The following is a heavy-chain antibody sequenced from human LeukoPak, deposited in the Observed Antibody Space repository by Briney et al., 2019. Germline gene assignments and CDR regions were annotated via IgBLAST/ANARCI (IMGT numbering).Heavy chain of an antibody. V-gene: IGHV4-38-2*02. J-gene: IGHJ4*02. CDR3: ARVPFDSSGFGYYFDY. CDR1: GYSISSGYY. D-gene: IGHD3-22*01. Sequence: SETLSLTCTVSGYSISSGYYWGWIRQPPGKGLEWIGSIYHSGSTYYNPSLKSRVTTSVDTSKNQFSLKLSSVTAADTAVYYCARVPFDSSGFGYYFDYWGQGTLVTVSS. CDR2: IYHSGST.